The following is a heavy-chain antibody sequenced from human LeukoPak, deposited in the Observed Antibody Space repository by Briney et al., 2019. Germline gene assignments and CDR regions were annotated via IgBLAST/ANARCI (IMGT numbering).Heavy chain of an antibody. D-gene: IGHD5-12*01. Sequence: GGGVRLSRVACGCTFRRYEMKWVGPAAGRGRAGVSYISSRGSTIYYADSLKGRFNISRDNAKNSLYLQMNSLRAEDTAVYYCARDAIVGTSSQVPYGKDVWGKGTTVTVSS. V-gene: IGHV3-48*03. CDR3: ARDAIVGTSSQVPYGKDV. CDR2: ISSRGSTI. CDR1: GCTFRRYE. J-gene: IGHJ6*04.